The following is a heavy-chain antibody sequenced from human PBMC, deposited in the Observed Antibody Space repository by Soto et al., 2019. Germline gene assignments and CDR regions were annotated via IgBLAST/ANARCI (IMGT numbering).Heavy chain of an antibody. J-gene: IGHJ4*02. Sequence: EVQLVESGGGLVQPGRSLRLSCAASGFTFDDYAMHWVRQAPGKGLEWVSGISWNSGSIGYADSVKGRFTISRDNAKNSLDLQMNSLRAEDTALYYCAKDSSSWPFDYGGQGTLVTVSS. CDR3: AKDSSSWPFDY. CDR1: GFTFDDYA. CDR2: ISWNSGSI. V-gene: IGHV3-9*01. D-gene: IGHD6-13*01.